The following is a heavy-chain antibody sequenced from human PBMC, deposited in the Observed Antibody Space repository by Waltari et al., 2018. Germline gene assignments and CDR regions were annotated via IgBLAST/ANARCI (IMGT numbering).Heavy chain of an antibody. V-gene: IGHV1-2*06. J-gene: IGHJ4*02. Sequence: VHLVHSGAEVQKPAASVTISCKASGYTFTGYYIQWVRRAPGQGLEWMGRINPNSGDTNYAQKVQGRVTLTRDTSINTAYMELSSLKSDDTAVYYCARDLGSDYGNRDYWGQGTLVTVPS. D-gene: IGHD4-17*01. CDR1: GYTFTGYY. CDR3: ARDLGSDYGNRDY. CDR2: INPNSGDT.